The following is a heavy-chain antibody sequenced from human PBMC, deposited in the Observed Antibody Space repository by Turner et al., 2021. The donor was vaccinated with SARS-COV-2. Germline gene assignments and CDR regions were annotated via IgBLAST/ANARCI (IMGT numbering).Heavy chain of an antibody. CDR2: ISYDGSNK. Sequence: QVQLVESGGGVVQPGRSLRLSCAASGFTFSSYGMHWVRQAPVKGLEWVVVISYDGSNKYYADSVKGRFTISRDNSKNSLSLQMNSLRAEDTAVYYCAKEGLLVSLDYWGQGTPVTVSS. V-gene: IGHV3-30*18. D-gene: IGHD2-15*01. CDR3: AKEGLLVSLDY. J-gene: IGHJ4*02. CDR1: GFTFSSYG.